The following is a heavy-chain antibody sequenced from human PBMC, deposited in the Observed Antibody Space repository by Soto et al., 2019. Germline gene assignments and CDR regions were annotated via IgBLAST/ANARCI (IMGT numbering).Heavy chain of an antibody. Sequence: ETLSLTCTVSGGSISSYYWTWIRQPAGEGLEWIGRIYTSGNTNYNPSLKSRVTMSVDTSKNQVSLKLSSVTAADTAVYYCARDKDYCSSSTCYPSETYGMDVWGQGTTVTVSS. CDR1: GGSISSYY. J-gene: IGHJ6*02. V-gene: IGHV4-4*07. CDR2: IYTSGNT. CDR3: ARDKDYCSSSTCYPSETYGMDV. D-gene: IGHD2-2*01.